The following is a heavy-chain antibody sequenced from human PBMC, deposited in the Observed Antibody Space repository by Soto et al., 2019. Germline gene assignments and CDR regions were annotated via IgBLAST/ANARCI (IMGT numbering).Heavy chain of an antibody. J-gene: IGHJ3*01. CDR2: INSDGSDT. CDR3: TSSGGDTASNAVDF. V-gene: IGHV3-74*03. CDR1: GFSFSSHW. Sequence: DVQLVESGGGSAQPGGSLTLSCEASGFSFSSHWMHWVRQAPGRGLMWVSRINSDGSDTMYADSVRGRFTISRDNAKNTVSLQMNGLRAEGTGLYYCTSSGGDTASNAVDFWGQGAMVTVSS. D-gene: IGHD2-21*02.